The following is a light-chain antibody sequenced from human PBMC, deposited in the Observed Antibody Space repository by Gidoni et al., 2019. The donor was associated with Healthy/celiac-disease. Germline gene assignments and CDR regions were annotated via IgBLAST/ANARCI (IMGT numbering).Light chain of an antibody. Sequence: DIVMTQSPASLSVSLGEKATINCKSSQSVLYSSYNKNYLAWYQQTPGQPPKLIIYWASTRESGVPDRFSGSGSGTDFTITISRLQAEDVAVYYCQQNYSTPPTFXGXTKLEIK. V-gene: IGKV4-1*01. CDR3: QQNYSTPPT. CDR1: QSVLYSSYNKNY. CDR2: WAS. J-gene: IGKJ4*01.